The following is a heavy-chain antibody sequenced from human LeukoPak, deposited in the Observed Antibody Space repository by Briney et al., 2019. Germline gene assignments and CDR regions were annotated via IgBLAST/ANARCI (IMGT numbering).Heavy chain of an antibody. V-gene: IGHV4-4*07. CDR1: GGSISSYY. D-gene: IGHD4-17*01. CDR2: IDSSGST. J-gene: IGHJ3*02. Sequence: SETLSLTCTVSGGSISSYYWTWIRQPAGKGLEWIGRIDSSGSTNYNPSLKSRPAMSIDTSKNQFSLKLNSVTAADTAVYYCARDQDGEDYGNAFNIWGQGTLVTVFS. CDR3: ARDQDGEDYGNAFNI.